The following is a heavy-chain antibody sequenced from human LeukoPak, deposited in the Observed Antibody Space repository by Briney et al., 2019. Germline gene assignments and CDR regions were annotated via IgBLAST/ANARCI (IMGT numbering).Heavy chain of an antibody. D-gene: IGHD4-11*01. V-gene: IGHV4-4*07. Sequence: SETLSLTCTVSGASISNYRWSWIRQTAGKRLEWIGHIDSSGGAYYNPSLTSGVTMSVDTSKNQVFVKLTSVTAADTAVYYCVRDGYSTAWGYYSDSWGQGILVTVSS. CDR1: GASISNYR. CDR3: VRDGYSTAWGYYSDS. CDR2: IDSSGGA. J-gene: IGHJ4*02.